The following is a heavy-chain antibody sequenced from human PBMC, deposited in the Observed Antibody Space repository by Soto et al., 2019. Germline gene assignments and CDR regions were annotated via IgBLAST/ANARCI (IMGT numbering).Heavy chain of an antibody. D-gene: IGHD3-9*01. CDR1: GGSISSGDYY. Sequence: SETLSLTCTVSGGSISSGDYYWSWIRQPPGKGLEWIGSIYYSGSTYYNPSLKSRVTISVDTSKNQFSLKLSSVTAAGTAVYYCARSSDILTGYYKRPEYYFDYWGQGTLVTVSS. J-gene: IGHJ4*02. V-gene: IGHV4-39*01. CDR3: ARSSDILTGYYKRPEYYFDY. CDR2: IYYSGST.